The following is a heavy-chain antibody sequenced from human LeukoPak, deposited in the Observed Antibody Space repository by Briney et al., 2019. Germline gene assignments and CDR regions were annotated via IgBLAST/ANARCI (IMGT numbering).Heavy chain of an antibody. J-gene: IGHJ4*02. D-gene: IGHD5-12*01. CDR3: ARVDYILDY. CDR1: RYSISSGYH. Sequence: SXXLSLTCAVSRYSISSGYHWAWIRPPPGKGLEWIGSIYRSGSAYYNPSLKSRVTISVDTSKNQFSLRVTSVTAADTAVYYCARVDYILDYWGQGTLVTVSS. CDR2: IYRSGSA. V-gene: IGHV4-38-2*01.